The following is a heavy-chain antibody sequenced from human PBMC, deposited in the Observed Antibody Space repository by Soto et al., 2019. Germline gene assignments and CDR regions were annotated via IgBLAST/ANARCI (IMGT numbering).Heavy chain of an antibody. CDR1: GGSISSSIYY. Sequence: SETLSLTCTVSGGSISSSIYYWGWIRQPPGKVLEWIGSIYYSGITYYNPSLKSRVTISVDTSKNQFSLKLSSVTAADTAVYYCARADGTYYDILTGNYYYYYGMDVWGQGTTVTVSS. CDR3: ARADGTYYDILTGNYYYYYGMDV. D-gene: IGHD3-9*01. V-gene: IGHV4-39*01. J-gene: IGHJ6*02. CDR2: IYYSGIT.